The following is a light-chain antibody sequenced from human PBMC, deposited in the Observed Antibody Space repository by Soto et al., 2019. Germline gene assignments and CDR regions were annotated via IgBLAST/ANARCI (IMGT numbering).Light chain of an antibody. J-gene: IGKJ1*01. V-gene: IGKV1-5*03. Sequence: DIQMTQSPSTLSASVGDRVTITCRASQSISSWLAWYQQKPGKAPKLLIYKASSLESGVPSRFSRSGSGTEFTLTISSLQPDDFATYYCQRYNSYPWTFGQGTKVEIK. CDR2: KAS. CDR1: QSISSW. CDR3: QRYNSYPWT.